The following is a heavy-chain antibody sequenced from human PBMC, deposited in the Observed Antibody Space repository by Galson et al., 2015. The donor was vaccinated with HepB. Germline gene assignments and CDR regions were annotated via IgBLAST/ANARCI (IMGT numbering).Heavy chain of an antibody. CDR3: ARDGSIWYQLEGANWFDP. D-gene: IGHD2-2*01. J-gene: IGHJ5*02. V-gene: IGHV1-18*04. CDR1: GYTFTSYG. CDR2: ISAYNGNT. Sequence: SVKVSCKASGYTFTSYGISWVRQAPGQGLEWMGWISAYNGNTNYAQKLQGRVTMTTDTSTSTAHMELRSLRSDDTAVYYCARDGSIWYQLEGANWFDPWGQGTLVTVSS.